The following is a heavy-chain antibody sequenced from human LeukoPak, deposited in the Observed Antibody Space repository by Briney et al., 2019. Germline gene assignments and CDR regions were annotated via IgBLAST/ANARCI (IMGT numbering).Heavy chain of an antibody. V-gene: IGHV3-30*03. CDR2: ISYDGSSK. CDR1: GFTFSSYG. CDR3: ARADYSMVRGVFDY. J-gene: IGHJ4*02. Sequence: GGSLRLSCAASGFTFSSYGMHWVRQAPGKGLEWVAVISYDGSSKDYADSVKGRFTISRDNSKNTLYLQMNSLTVEDTAVYYCARADYSMVRGVFDYWGQGTLVTVSS. D-gene: IGHD3-10*01.